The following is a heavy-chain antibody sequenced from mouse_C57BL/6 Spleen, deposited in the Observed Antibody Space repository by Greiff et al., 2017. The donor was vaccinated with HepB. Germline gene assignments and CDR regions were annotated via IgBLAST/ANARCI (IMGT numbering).Heavy chain of an antibody. V-gene: IGHV1-18*01. J-gene: IGHJ3*01. CDR2: INPNNGGT. Sequence: EVQLQQSGPELVKPGASVKIPCKASGYTFTDYNMDWVKQSHGKSLEWIGDINPNNGGTIYNQKFKGKATLTVGKSSSTAYMELRSLTSEDTAVYYCARDYGSSYGFAYWGQGTLVTVSA. CDR3: ARDYGSSYGFAY. CDR1: GYTFTDYN. D-gene: IGHD1-1*01.